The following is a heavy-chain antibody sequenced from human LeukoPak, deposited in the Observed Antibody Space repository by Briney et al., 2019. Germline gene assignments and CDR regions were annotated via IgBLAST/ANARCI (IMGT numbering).Heavy chain of an antibody. CDR3: TTDRSVVVIKGRSDAFDI. CDR1: GFTFSGYG. V-gene: IGHV3-30*03. CDR2: ISYDGSNT. D-gene: IGHD3-22*01. Sequence: GGSLRLSCTASGFTFSGYGMHWVRQAPGMGLEWVAIISYDGSNTFYGDSVKGRFTISRDNSKSTLCLQMNSLRAEDTAVYYCTTDRSVVVIKGRSDAFDIWGQGTMVTVSS. J-gene: IGHJ3*02.